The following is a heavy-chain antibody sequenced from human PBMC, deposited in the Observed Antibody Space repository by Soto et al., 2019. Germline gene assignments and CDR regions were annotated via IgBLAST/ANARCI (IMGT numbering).Heavy chain of an antibody. V-gene: IGHV3-23*01. CDR1: GFTFSSYA. Sequence: GGSLCLSCADSGFTFSSYAMSWVRQAPGKGLEWVSAIIGSGGSTYYADSVQGRFTISRDNSKNTLYLQMNSLRAEDTAVYYCAKDQGAIVGATSHYYGMDVWGQGTTATVSS. D-gene: IGHD1-26*01. CDR2: IIGSGGST. CDR3: AKDQGAIVGATSHYYGMDV. J-gene: IGHJ6*02.